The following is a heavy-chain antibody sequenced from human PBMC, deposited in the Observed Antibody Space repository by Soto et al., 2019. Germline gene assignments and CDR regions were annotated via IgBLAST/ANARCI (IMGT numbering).Heavy chain of an antibody. D-gene: IGHD4-17*01. J-gene: IGHJ4*02. Sequence: QVQLVESGGGVVQPGRSLRLSCAASGFTFSSYAMHWVRQAPGTGLEWVAVISYDGSNKYYADSVKGRFTISRDNSKNTLYLQMNSLRAEDTAVYYCARDRYSIFDYGDYGGDFDYWGQGTLVTVSS. CDR1: GFTFSSYA. CDR2: ISYDGSNK. CDR3: ARDRYSIFDYGDYGGDFDY. V-gene: IGHV3-30-3*01.